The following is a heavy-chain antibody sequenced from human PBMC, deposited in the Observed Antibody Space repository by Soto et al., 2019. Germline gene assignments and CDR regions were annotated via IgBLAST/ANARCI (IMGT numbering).Heavy chain of an antibody. CDR1: GFTFSSYA. V-gene: IGHV3-23*01. J-gene: IGHJ5*02. D-gene: IGHD6-13*01. CDR3: AKRVSDPGIAEPDRFDP. Sequence: PGGSLRLSCAASGFTFSSYAMSWVRQAPGKGLEWVSAISGSGGSTYYADSVKGRFTISRDNSKNTLYLQMNSLRAEDTAVYYCAKRVSDPGIAEPDRFDPWGQGTLVTVSS. CDR2: ISGSGGST.